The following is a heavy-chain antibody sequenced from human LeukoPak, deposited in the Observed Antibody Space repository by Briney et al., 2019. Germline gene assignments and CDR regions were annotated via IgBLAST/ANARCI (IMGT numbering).Heavy chain of an antibody. CDR3: ARSYGSGSYYNRNAFDI. CDR1: GGPISSGGYY. Sequence: PSETLSLTCTVSGGPISSGGYYWSWIRQHPGKGLEWIGYIYYSGSTYYNPSLKSRVTISVDTSKNQFSLKLSSVTAADTAVYYCARSYGSGSYYNRNAFDIWGQGTMVTVSS. V-gene: IGHV4-31*03. J-gene: IGHJ3*02. D-gene: IGHD3-10*01. CDR2: IYYSGST.